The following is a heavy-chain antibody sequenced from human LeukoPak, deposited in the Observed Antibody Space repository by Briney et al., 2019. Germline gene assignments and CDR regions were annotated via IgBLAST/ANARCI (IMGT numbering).Heavy chain of an antibody. CDR2: IYYSGST. CDR1: GGSISSYY. V-gene: IGHV4-59*01. J-gene: IGHJ4*02. CDR3: ARRYSKIYY. Sequence: SETLSLTCTVSGGSISSYYWSWIRQPPGRGLEWIGYIYYSGSTNYNPSLKSRVTISVDTSKNQFSLKLSSVTAADTAVYYCARRYSKIYYWGQGTLVTVSS. D-gene: IGHD4-11*01.